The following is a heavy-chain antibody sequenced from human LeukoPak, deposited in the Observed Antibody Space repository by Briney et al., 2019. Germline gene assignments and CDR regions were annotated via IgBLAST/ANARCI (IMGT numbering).Heavy chain of an antibody. Sequence: WMGRIIPILGIANYAQKFQGRVTITADKSTSTAYMELSSLRSEDTAVYYCARLLYYYGMDVWGQGTTVTVSS. CDR3: ARLLYYYGMDV. CDR2: IIPILGIA. J-gene: IGHJ6*02. V-gene: IGHV1-69*02.